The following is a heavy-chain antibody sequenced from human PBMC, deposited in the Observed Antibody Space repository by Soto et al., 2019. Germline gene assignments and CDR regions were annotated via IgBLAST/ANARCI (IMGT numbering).Heavy chain of an antibody. CDR1: GYTFTSYG. CDR3: ARVRNYGYIWGSYLQSHWFDP. CDR2: ISAYNGNT. D-gene: IGHD3-16*02. V-gene: IGHV1-18*01. J-gene: IGHJ5*02. Sequence: ASVKVSCKASGYTFTSYGISWVRQAPGQGLEWMGWISAYNGNTNYAQKLQGRVTMTTDTSTSTAYMELRSLRSDDTAVYYCARVRNYGYIWGSYLQSHWFDPWGQGTLVTVSS.